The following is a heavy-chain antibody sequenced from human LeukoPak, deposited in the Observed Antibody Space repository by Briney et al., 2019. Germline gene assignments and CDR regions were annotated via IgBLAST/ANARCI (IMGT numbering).Heavy chain of an antibody. D-gene: IGHD5-24*01. CDR3: ARAYVEMATIVFDY. CDR1: GFTVSSNY. Sequence: PGGSLRLSCAASGFTVSSNYMSWVRQAPGKGLEWVSVIYSGGSTYYADSVKGRFTISRDNSKNTLYLQMNSLRAEDTAVYYCARAYVEMATIVFDYWGQGTLVTVSS. J-gene: IGHJ4*02. V-gene: IGHV3-53*01. CDR2: IYSGGST.